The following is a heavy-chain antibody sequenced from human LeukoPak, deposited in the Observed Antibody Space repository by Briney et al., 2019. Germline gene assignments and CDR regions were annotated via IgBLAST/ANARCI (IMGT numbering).Heavy chain of an antibody. CDR2: INHSGST. CDR3: ARLRGRFGPAPLAHTFDC. CDR1: GFTFSSYS. V-gene: IGHV4-34*01. D-gene: IGHD3-10*01. J-gene: IGHJ4*02. Sequence: GSLRLSCAASGFTFSSYSMNWVRQPPGKGLEWIGEINHSGSTNYNPSLKSRVTISVDTSKNQFSLKLSSVTAADTAVYYCARLRGRFGPAPLAHTFDCWGQGTLVTVSS.